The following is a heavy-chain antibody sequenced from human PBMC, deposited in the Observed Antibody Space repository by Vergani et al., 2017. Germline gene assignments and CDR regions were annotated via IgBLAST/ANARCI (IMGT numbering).Heavy chain of an antibody. CDR3: AKDHYDFWSGYPNLSPFDL. CDR1: GLDFDDYA. J-gene: IGHJ2*01. Sequence: EESGGALVQPGWSLRLSCAASGLDFDDYAMHWVRQAPGKGLEWVSGISWNSGSIGYADSVKGRFTISRDNAKNSLYLQMNSLRAEDTALYYCAKDHYDFWSGYPNLSPFDLWGRGTLVTVSS. CDR2: ISWNSGSI. V-gene: IGHV3-9*01. D-gene: IGHD3-3*01.